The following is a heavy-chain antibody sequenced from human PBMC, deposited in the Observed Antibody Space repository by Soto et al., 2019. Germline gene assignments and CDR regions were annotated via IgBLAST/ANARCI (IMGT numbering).Heavy chain of an antibody. Sequence: QIQLVQSGAEVRKPGASVKVSCKASGYTFTNYGIGWVRQAPGQGLEWMGWISGDNGNTNYAEKFQGRVTMTTDTSTSTAYMELRSLRSDDTAVYYCAKAPVLLLYGGWCDPWGQGTLVSVSS. CDR2: ISGDNGNT. D-gene: IGHD3-22*01. J-gene: IGHJ5*02. CDR3: AKAPVLLLYGGWCDP. V-gene: IGHV1-18*04. CDR1: GYTFTNYG.